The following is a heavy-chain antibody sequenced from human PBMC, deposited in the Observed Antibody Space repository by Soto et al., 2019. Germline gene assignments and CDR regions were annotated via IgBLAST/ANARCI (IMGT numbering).Heavy chain of an antibody. Sequence: EVQLVESGGGLVEPGKSLRLSCAASGVTFNNAYMNWVRQAPGKGLEWVGRIKSKTEGGTTDYAAPVKGRFSISTDDSTNTLYLQMNSLTIDDTAIYFCATALSTLAAWGQGTLVTVSS. CDR2: IKSKTEGGTT. D-gene: IGHD2-2*01. CDR1: GVTFNNAY. V-gene: IGHV3-15*07. CDR3: ATALSTLAA. J-gene: IGHJ5*02.